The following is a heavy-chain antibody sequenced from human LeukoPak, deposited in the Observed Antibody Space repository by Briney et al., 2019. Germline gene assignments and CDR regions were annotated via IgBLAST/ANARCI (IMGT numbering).Heavy chain of an antibody. D-gene: IGHD2-2*01. CDR1: GGPISSSSYY. J-gene: IGHJ4*02. V-gene: IGHV4-39*07. CDR2: ICYSGST. Sequence: PSETLSLTCTVSGGPISSSSYYWGWIRQPPGKGLEWIGSICYSGSTYYNPSLKSRVTISVDKSKNQFSLKLSSVTAADTAVYYRARSRYCSSTSCFNFDYWGQGTLVTVSS. CDR3: ARSRYCSSTSCFNFDY.